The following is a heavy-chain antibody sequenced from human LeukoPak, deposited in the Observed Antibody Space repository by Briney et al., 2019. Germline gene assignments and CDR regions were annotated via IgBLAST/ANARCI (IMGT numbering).Heavy chain of an antibody. CDR3: AGGELPNWFDP. J-gene: IGHJ5*02. V-gene: IGHV4-34*01. CDR2: INHSGST. D-gene: IGHD1-26*01. Sequence: PSETLSLTCTVYAGSFSGYYWSWIRQPPGKGLEWIGEINHSGSTNYNLSLKSRVTISVDTSKNQFSLKLSSVTAADTAVYYCAGGELPNWFDPWGQGTLVTVSS. CDR1: AGSFSGYY.